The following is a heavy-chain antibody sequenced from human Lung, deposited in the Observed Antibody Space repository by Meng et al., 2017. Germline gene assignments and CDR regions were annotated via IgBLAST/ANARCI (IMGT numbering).Heavy chain of an antibody. Sequence: LDLWGRGFFNLSDTLSLTWFVSGGSFSDYDWSWIRQPPGKGLEWIGEIKHSGSTTYNPSLESRATISVDTSQNNLSLKLSSVTAADSAVYYCARGPTTMAHDFDYWGQGTLVTVSS. J-gene: IGHJ4*02. V-gene: IGHV4-34*01. CDR3: ARGPTTMAHDFDY. CDR2: IKHSGST. CDR1: GGSFSDYD. D-gene: IGHD4-11*01.